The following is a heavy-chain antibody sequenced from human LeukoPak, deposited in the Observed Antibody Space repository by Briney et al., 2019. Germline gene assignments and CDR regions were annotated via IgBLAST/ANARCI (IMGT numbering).Heavy chain of an antibody. D-gene: IGHD1-26*01. V-gene: IGHV3-30*04. CDR2: ISYDGSNK. CDR1: GFTFSSYA. Sequence: GGSLRLSCAASGFTFSSYAMHWVRQAPGKGLEWVAVISYDGSNKYYADSVKARFTISRDNSKNTLYLQMNSLSADDTAVYYCARDKLRGSAGNYYYTDVWGKGTTVTVSS. CDR3: ARDKLRGSAGNYYYTDV. J-gene: IGHJ6*03.